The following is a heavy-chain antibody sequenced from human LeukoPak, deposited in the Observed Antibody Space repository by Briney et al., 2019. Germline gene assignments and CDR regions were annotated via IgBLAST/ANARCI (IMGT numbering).Heavy chain of an antibody. J-gene: IGHJ5*02. CDR1: GITVRYNF. CDR3: ARGMVATGS. CDR2: IYSDGNT. V-gene: IGHV3-66*02. D-gene: IGHD5-12*01. Sequence: GGSLRLSCAGSGITVRYNFMGLVRPASGKGLEWVSIIYSDGNTYYADSVKGRFTISRDNSENTVDLQMNSLRVEDTAVYYCARGMVATGSWGQGTLVTVSS.